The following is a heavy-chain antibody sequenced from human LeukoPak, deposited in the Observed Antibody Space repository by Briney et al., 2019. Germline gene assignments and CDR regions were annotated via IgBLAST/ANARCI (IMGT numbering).Heavy chain of an antibody. V-gene: IGHV3-66*01. D-gene: IGHD3-22*01. CDR3: ARWVPITMRGVG. CDR2: IYSGGST. Sequence: PGGSLRLSCAASGFTVSSNYMSWVRQAPGKGLEWVSVIYSGGSTYYADSVKGRFTISRDNSKNTLYLQMNSLRAEDTAVYYCARWVPITMRGVGWGQGTLVTVSS. CDR1: GFTVSSNY. J-gene: IGHJ4*02.